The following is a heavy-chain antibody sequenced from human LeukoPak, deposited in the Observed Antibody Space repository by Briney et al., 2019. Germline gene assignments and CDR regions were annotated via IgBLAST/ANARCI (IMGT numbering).Heavy chain of an antibody. V-gene: IGHV3-48*04. CDR2: ISSRSATI. CDR1: GFTFSSYS. J-gene: IGHJ4*02. D-gene: IGHD6-6*01. Sequence: GGSLRLSCAASGFTFSSYSMNWVRQAPGKGLEWVSYISSRSATIYYADSVKGRFTISRDNAKNSLYLQMNSLRAEDTAVYYCASPTHRKYSSSSWVYWGQGTLVTVSS. CDR3: ASPTHRKYSSSSWVY.